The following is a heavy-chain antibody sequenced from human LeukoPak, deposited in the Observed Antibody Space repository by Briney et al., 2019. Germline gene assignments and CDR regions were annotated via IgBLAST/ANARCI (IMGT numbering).Heavy chain of an antibody. CDR1: GFTFSSYA. Sequence: PGGSLRLSCAASGFTFSSYAMSWVRQAPGKGLEWVSAISETGDTTDYADSVKGRFTIFRDNSKNTLYLQMNSLRPDDTAVYYCAKQWLVGIWGQGTLVTVSS. J-gene: IGHJ4*02. CDR2: ISETGDTT. CDR3: AKQWLVGI. D-gene: IGHD6-19*01. V-gene: IGHV3-23*01.